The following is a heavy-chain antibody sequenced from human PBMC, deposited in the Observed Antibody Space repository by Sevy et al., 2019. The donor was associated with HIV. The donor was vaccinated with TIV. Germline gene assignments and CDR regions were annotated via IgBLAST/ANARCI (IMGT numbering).Heavy chain of an antibody. CDR1: GFTFSSYA. CDR2: ISYDGSNK. J-gene: IGHJ6*03. V-gene: IGHV3-30-3*01. D-gene: IGHD3-16*01. Sequence: GGSLRLSCAASGFTFSSYAMHWVRQAPGKGLEWVAVISYDGSNKYYADSGKGRFTISRDNSKNTLYLQMNGLRAEDTAVYYCARDGRDIMITFFPMDVWGKGTTVTVSS. CDR3: ARDGRDIMITFFPMDV.